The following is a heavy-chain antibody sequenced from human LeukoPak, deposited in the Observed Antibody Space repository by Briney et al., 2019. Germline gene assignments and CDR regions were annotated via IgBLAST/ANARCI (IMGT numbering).Heavy chain of an antibody. V-gene: IGHV4-34*01. J-gene: IGHJ3*02. Sequence: SETLSLTCAVYGGSFSVYYWSWIRQPPGKGLEWIVEINHSGSTNYNPSLKSRVTISVDTSKNQFSLKLSSVTAADTAVYYCARTGYSSGWYPNDAFDIWGQGTMVTVSS. D-gene: IGHD6-19*01. CDR1: GGSFSVYY. CDR3: ARTGYSSGWYPNDAFDI. CDR2: INHSGST.